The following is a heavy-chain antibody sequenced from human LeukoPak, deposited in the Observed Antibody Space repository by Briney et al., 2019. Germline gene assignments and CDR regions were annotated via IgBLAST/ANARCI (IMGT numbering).Heavy chain of an antibody. V-gene: IGHV7-4-1*02. CDR1: GYTFTGYA. CDR2: INTDTGNP. D-gene: IGHD2-2*01. Sequence: ASVKVSCKASGYTFTGYAMNWVRQAPGQGIEWMGWINTDTGNPTYAQGFTGRFVFSLDTSVSTACLQISSLKAEDTAVYYCAREGGYCSSTSCQNWFDPWGQGTLVTVSS. J-gene: IGHJ5*02. CDR3: AREGGYCSSTSCQNWFDP.